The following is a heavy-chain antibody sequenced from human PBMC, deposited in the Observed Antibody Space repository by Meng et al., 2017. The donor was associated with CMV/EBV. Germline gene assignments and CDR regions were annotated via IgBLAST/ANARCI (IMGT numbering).Heavy chain of an antibody. D-gene: IGHD2-21*02. CDR3: AREGDNPFDY. J-gene: IGHJ4*02. CDR2: IYYSGST. CDR1: GGSFSGYY. V-gene: IGHV4-34*01. Sequence: QVQLQQWGAGLLKPSETLSRTCAVYGGSFSGYYWSWIRQPPGKGLEWIGYIYYSGSTYYNPSLKSRVTISVDTPKNQFSLKLSSVTAADTAVYYCAREGDNPFDYWGQGTLVTVSS.